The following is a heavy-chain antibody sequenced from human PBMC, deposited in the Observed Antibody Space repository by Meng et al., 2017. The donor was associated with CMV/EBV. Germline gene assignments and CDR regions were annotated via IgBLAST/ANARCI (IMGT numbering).Heavy chain of an antibody. D-gene: IGHD3-22*01. V-gene: IGHV1-18*01. Sequence: ASVKVSCKASGYTFTSYGISWVRQAPGQGLEWMGWISAYNGNTNYAQKLQGRVTMTTDTSTSTAYMELRRLRSDDTAVYYCATETQYYDSSGYPLRWGQGTLVTVSS. J-gene: IGHJ4*02. CDR3: ATETQYYDSSGYPLR. CDR1: GYTFTSYG. CDR2: ISAYNGNT.